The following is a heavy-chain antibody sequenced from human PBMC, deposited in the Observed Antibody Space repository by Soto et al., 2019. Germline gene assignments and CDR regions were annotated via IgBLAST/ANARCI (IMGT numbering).Heavy chain of an antibody. CDR3: ARDDYGDYGYFQH. D-gene: IGHD4-17*01. V-gene: IGHV3-48*01. Sequence: EVQLVESGGGLVQPGGSLRLSCAASGFTFSSYSMNWVRQAPGKVFECVSYISSSSSNIYYADSVKGRFTISRDNAKNSLYLHMNCLRAEDTAVYYCARDDYGDYGYFQHWGHGTLVTVSA. CDR2: ISSSSSNI. J-gene: IGHJ1*01. CDR1: GFTFSSYS.